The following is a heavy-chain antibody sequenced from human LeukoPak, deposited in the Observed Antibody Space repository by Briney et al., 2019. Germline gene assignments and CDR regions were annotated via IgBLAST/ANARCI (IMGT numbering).Heavy chain of an antibody. D-gene: IGHD6-6*01. CDR2: IKRDGSEK. Sequence: AGSLRLSCAASGFTFSSYWMSWVRQAPGKGLEWVANIKRDGSEKYYVDSVKGRFTISRDNAKNSLYLQMNSLRAEDTAVYYCARKGIAARTFDYWGQGTLVTVSS. V-gene: IGHV3-7*01. CDR3: ARKGIAARTFDY. CDR1: GFTFSSYW. J-gene: IGHJ4*02.